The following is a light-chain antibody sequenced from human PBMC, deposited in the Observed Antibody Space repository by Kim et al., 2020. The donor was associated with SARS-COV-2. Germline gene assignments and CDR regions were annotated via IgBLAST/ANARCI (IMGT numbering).Light chain of an antibody. Sequence: PGQKVTVSFSGSRYNSGNNDVHWDQQLPGTAPKLRIYRNNQRPSGVTDRCSGSKSGTSASLAISGLRTVEEADYYCAAWEDNMSALFGGGTQLTVL. J-gene: IGLJ2*01. CDR2: RNN. V-gene: IGLV1-47*01. CDR1: RYNSGNND. CDR3: AAWEDNMSAL.